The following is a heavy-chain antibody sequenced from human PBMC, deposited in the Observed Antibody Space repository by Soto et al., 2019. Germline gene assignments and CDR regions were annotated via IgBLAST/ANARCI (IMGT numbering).Heavy chain of an antibody. CDR3: ARRSSSWYFDY. D-gene: IGHD6-13*01. CDR2: ISGSDGST. CDR1: GFTFSSYA. J-gene: IGHJ4*02. Sequence: EVQLLASGGGLVQPGGSLRLSCAASGFTFSSYAMNCVRQAPGKGLEWVSVISGSDGSTYYADSVKGRFTISRDNSKITRNLQMNSLRAEDTAVYYCARRSSSWYFDYWGQGTLVTVSS. V-gene: IGHV3-23*01.